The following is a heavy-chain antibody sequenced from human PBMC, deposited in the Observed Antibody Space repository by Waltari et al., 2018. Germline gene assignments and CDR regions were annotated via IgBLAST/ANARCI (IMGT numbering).Heavy chain of an antibody. CDR2: IIPIFGTA. D-gene: IGHD3-10*01. CDR1: GGTFSSYA. Sequence: QVQLVQSGAEVKKPGSSVKVSCKASGGTFSSYAISWVRQAPGQGLEWMGRIIPIFGTANYAQKFQGRVTITADKSTSTAYMELSSVTAADTAVYYCARGPRITMVQGAHYYMDVWGKGTTVTVSS. J-gene: IGHJ6*03. CDR3: ARGPRITMVQGAHYYMDV. V-gene: IGHV1-69*08.